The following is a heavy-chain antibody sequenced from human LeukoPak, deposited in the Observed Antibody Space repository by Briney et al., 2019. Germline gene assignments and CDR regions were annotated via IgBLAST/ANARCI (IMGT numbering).Heavy chain of an antibody. CDR2: INPSGGST. V-gene: IGHV1-46*01. D-gene: IGHD2-2*01. CDR1: GYTFTSYY. J-gene: IGHJ6*02. CDR3: ARWVHGYCSSTSCYHYYYYGMDV. Sequence: ASVKVSCKASGYTFTSYYMHWVRQAPGQGLEWMGLINPSGGSTSYAQKFQGRVTITADESTSTAYMELSSLRSEDTAVYYCARWVHGYCSSTSCYHYYYYGMDVWGQGTTVTVSS.